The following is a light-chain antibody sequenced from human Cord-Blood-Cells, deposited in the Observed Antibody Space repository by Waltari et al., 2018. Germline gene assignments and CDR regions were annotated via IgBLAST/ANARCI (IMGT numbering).Light chain of an antibody. V-gene: IGLV2-23*03. CDR1: SSDVGRYNL. Sequence: QSALTQPAPVSGSPGQSITISCTGTSSDVGRYNLVSWYQQHPGKAPKHMIYEGSKRPSGVSNRFSGSKSGNTASLTISGLQAEDEADYYCCSYAGSSTFKVFGGGTKLTVL. CDR3: CSYAGSSTFKV. J-gene: IGLJ2*01. CDR2: EGS.